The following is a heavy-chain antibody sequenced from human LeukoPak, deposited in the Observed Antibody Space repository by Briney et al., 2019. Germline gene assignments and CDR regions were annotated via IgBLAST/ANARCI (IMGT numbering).Heavy chain of an antibody. D-gene: IGHD3-10*01. Sequence: PGGSLRLSCAASGFTFSRYGMHWVRQAPGKGLEWVAFIWYDGSNKYYADSVKGRFTISRDNSKNTLYVQMNSLRTGDTAVYYCAKHDPITLVRGVTNWFDSWGQGTLVTVSS. CDR1: GFTFSRYG. CDR3: AKHDPITLVRGVTNWFDS. V-gene: IGHV3-30*02. J-gene: IGHJ5*01. CDR2: IWYDGSNK.